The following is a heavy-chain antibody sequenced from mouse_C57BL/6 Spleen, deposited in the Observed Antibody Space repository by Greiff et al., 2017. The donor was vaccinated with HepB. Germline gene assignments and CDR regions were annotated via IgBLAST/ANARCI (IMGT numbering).Heavy chain of an antibody. D-gene: IGHD1-1*01. Sequence: LQESGPELVKPGASVKISCKASGYAFSSSWMNWVKQRPGKGLEWIGRIYPGDGDTNYNGKFKGKATLTADKSSSTAYMQLSSLTSEDSAVYFCARYYGSSLVYFDYWGQGTTLTVSS. CDR3: ARYYGSSLVYFDY. CDR2: IYPGDGDT. CDR1: GYAFSSSW. J-gene: IGHJ2*01. V-gene: IGHV1-82*01.